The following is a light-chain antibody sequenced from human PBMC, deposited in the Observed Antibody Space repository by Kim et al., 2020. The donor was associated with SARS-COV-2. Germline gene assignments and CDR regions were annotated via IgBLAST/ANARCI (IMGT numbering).Light chain of an antibody. CDR1: QSVSSN. CDR3: QQYDNWPLT. Sequence: VSPGERATLSGRARQSVSSNLAWYQQRPGQALRLLIYGASTRATGIAARFSGSGSGTEFTLTISSLQSEDFAVYYCQQYDNWPLTFGGGTKVDIK. J-gene: IGKJ4*01. CDR2: GAS. V-gene: IGKV3-15*01.